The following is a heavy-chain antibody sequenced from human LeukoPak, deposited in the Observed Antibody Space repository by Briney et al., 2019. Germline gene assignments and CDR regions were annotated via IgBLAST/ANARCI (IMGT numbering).Heavy chain of an antibody. D-gene: IGHD3-10*01. CDR3: AKTYGSGSYSRLRNYYFDY. V-gene: IGHV3-23*01. CDR1: GFTFSSYA. CDR2: ISGSGGST. J-gene: IGHJ4*02. Sequence: PGGSLRLSCAASGFTFSSYAMSWVRQAPGKGLEWVSAISGSGGSTYYADSVKGRFTISRDNSKNTLYLQMNSLRAEDTAVYYCAKTYGSGSYSRLRNYYFDYWGQGTLVTVSS.